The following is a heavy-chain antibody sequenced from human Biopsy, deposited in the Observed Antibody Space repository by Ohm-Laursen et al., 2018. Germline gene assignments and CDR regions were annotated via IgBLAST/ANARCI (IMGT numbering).Heavy chain of an antibody. V-gene: IGHV4-34*01. Sequence: SDTLALTCVVCGESFNGYYWSWIRQTPGKGLEWIGEINHSGRTNYNPSLKSRVTISVDTSKNQFFLKVRSVTAADTAVYYCVRGVDYYDPYHYYALDVWGQGTTVTVSS. D-gene: IGHD3-22*01. CDR3: VRGVDYYDPYHYYALDV. CDR2: INHSGRT. CDR1: GESFNGYY. J-gene: IGHJ6*02.